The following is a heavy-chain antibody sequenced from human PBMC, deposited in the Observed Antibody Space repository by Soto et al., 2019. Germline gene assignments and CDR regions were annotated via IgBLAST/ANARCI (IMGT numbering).Heavy chain of an antibody. CDR3: VRATYFSDSSGYTRCLDY. V-gene: IGHV3-72*01. Sequence: SGGSLRLSCAVSGFTLSDHYIDWVRQAPGKGLEWVGRSRDKPQGYSTAYAASVKGRFTTSRDESKNSAYLQMNSLKTEDPAVYYCVRATYFSDSSGYTRCLDYWGQGTRGTASP. CDR1: GFTLSDHY. CDR2: SRDKPQGYST. J-gene: IGHJ4*02. D-gene: IGHD3-22*01.